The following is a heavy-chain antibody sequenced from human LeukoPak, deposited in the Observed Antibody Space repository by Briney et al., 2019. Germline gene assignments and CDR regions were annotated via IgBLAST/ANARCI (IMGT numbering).Heavy chain of an antibody. CDR3: ARFYGSGCYYKLDAFDI. J-gene: IGHJ3*02. V-gene: IGHV1-8*01. CDR2: MNHNSGNT. Sequence: ASVKVSCKASGYTFTSYDINWVRQATGQGLEWMGWMNHNSGNTGYAQKFQGRVTMTRNTSISTAYMELSSLRSEDTAVYYCARFYGSGCYYKLDAFDIWGQGTMVTVSS. CDR1: GYTFTSYD. D-gene: IGHD3-10*01.